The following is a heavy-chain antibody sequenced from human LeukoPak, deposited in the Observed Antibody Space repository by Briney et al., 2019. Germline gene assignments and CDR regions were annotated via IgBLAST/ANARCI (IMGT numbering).Heavy chain of an antibody. V-gene: IGHV3-23*01. Sequence: GGSLRLSCAASGFTFSSYAMSWVRQAPGKGLEWVSAISSSGGSTYYADSVKGRFTISRDNSKNTPYLQMNSLRAEDTAVYYCARVGQPGYSSSWYIKTNYYYYYGMDVWGQGTTVTVSS. J-gene: IGHJ6*02. CDR2: ISSSGGST. D-gene: IGHD6-13*01. CDR1: GFTFSSYA. CDR3: ARVGQPGYSSSWYIKTNYYYYYGMDV.